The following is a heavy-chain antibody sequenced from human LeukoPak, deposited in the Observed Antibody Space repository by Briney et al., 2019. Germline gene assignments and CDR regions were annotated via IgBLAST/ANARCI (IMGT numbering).Heavy chain of an antibody. CDR2: IYYGGNT. Sequence: SETLSLTCTVSGDSISTYYWSWVRQPPGKGLEWIGYIYYGGNTNYNPSLKSRVTIPVDTSKNQFSLKLSSVTAVDTAVYYCARDNDISRGFYYAMDVWGQGTTVIVSS. V-gene: IGHV4-59*01. D-gene: IGHD3-9*01. CDR1: GDSISTYY. CDR3: ARDNDISRGFYYAMDV. J-gene: IGHJ6*02.